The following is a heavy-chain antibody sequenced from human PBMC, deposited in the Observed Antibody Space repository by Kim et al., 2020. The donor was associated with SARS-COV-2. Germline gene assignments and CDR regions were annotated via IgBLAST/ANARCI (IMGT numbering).Heavy chain of an antibody. J-gene: IGHJ4*02. CDR3: ARGGYSDGLNYFDY. CDR2: INHSGST. D-gene: IGHD5-18*01. V-gene: IGHV4-34*01. CDR1: GGSFSGYY. Sequence: SETLSLTCAVYGGSFSGYYWSWIRQPPGKGLEWIGEINHSGSTNYNPSLKSRVTISVDTSKNQFSLKLSSVTAADTAVYYCARGGYSDGLNYFDYLGQG.